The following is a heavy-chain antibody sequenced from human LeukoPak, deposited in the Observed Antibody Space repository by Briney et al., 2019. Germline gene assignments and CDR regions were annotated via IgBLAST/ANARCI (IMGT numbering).Heavy chain of an antibody. CDR3: AKGNWNDGYFDY. D-gene: IGHD1-1*01. Sequence: PGGSLRLSCAASGFTFDDYTMHWVRHAPGKGLEWVSLISWDGGSTYYADSVKGRFTISRDNSKDSLYLQMNSLRTEDTALYYCAKGNWNDGYFDYWGQGTLVTVSS. V-gene: IGHV3-43*01. CDR1: GFTFDDYT. CDR2: ISWDGGST. J-gene: IGHJ4*02.